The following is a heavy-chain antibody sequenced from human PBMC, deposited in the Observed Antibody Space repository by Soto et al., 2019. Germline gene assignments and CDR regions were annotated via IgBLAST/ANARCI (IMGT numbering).Heavy chain of an antibody. J-gene: IGHJ4*02. V-gene: IGHV3-30*03. Sequence: QVQLVESGGGVVQPGRSLRLSCAASGFPFTSYGMHWVREGPDKGLEWVEIISYDGSDKYYADSVKGRFTISRDNSKNTLYLKMNSLRPEDTALYYCVGGQYYFDYRGQGTLVIVSS. CDR2: ISYDGSDK. CDR3: VGGQYYFDY. D-gene: IGHD3-10*01. CDR1: GFPFTSYG.